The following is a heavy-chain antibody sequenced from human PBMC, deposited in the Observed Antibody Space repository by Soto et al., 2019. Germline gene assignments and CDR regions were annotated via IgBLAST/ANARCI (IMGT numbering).Heavy chain of an antibody. CDR1: GFTFSSYG. V-gene: IGHV3-30*18. CDR3: AKGSVGYCTNGVCTLHFDY. D-gene: IGHD2-8*01. CDR2: ISYDGSNK. Sequence: GGSLRLSCAASGFTFSSYGMHWVRQAPGKGLEWVAVISYDGSNKYYADSVKGRFTISRDNPKNTLYLQMNSLRAEDTAVYYCAKGSVGYCTNGVCTLHFDYWGQGTLVTVSS. J-gene: IGHJ4*02.